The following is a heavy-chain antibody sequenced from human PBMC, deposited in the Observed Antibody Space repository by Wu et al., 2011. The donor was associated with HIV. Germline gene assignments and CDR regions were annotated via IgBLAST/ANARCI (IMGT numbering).Heavy chain of an antibody. CDR2: XNPISST. D-gene: IGHD3-10*01. Sequence: VQLVQSGAEVKKPGASVKVSCKASGDTFTNYYIHWVRQAPGQGLEWMGIXNPISSTTYAQKFQGRVTMTRDTSTSTVYMELSSLRSDDTAIYYCATKSSSPFYYYYMDVWGKGTTVTVSS. CDR1: GDTFTNYY. CDR3: ATKSSSPFYYYYMDV. J-gene: IGHJ6*03. V-gene: IGHV1-46*01.